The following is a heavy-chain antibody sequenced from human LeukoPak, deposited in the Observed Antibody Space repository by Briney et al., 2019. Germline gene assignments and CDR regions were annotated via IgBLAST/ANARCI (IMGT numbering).Heavy chain of an antibody. J-gene: IGHJ4*02. V-gene: IGHV3-74*01. Sequence: GGSLRLSCAASGFTFSNSWMHWVRQAPGKGLVWVSRINSDGSSTSYADSVKGRFTISRDNAKNTLYLQMNSLRAEDTAMYYCARCFSWYHHIWGQGTLVTVSS. D-gene: IGHD6-13*01. CDR2: INSDGSST. CDR1: GFTFSNSW. CDR3: ARCFSWYHHI.